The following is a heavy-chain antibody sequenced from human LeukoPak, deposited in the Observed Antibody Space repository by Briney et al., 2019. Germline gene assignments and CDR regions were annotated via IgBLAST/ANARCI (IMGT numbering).Heavy chain of an antibody. Sequence: GGSLRLSCAASGFTFSSYAMSWVRQAPGKGLEWVSAISGSGGSTYYADSVKGRFTISRDNSKNTLYLQMNSLRAEDTAVYYCAKSKGWGYYYGMDVWGQGTTVTVSS. CDR1: GFTFSSYA. CDR2: ISGSGGST. J-gene: IGHJ6*02. D-gene: IGHD3-16*01. CDR3: AKSKGWGYYYGMDV. V-gene: IGHV3-23*01.